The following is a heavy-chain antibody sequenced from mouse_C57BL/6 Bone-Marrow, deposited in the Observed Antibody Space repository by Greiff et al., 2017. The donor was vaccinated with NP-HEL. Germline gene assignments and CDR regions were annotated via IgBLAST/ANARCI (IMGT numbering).Heavy chain of an antibody. Sequence: VQLQESGAELVKPGASVKISCKASGYEFSNYWMNWVKQRPGKGLEWIGQIYPGDGDTNYNGKFKDKATLTADKSASTAYMQLSRLTSEDSAVYFCARGAYWGQGTLVTVSA. CDR1: GYEFSNYW. CDR3: ARGAY. J-gene: IGHJ3*01. CDR2: IYPGDGDT. V-gene: IGHV1-80*01.